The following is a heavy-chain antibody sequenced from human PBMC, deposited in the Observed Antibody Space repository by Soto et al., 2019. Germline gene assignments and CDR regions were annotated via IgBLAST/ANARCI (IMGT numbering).Heavy chain of an antibody. CDR2: INPSGGST. CDR1: GYTFTSYY. D-gene: IGHD3-3*01. V-gene: IGHV1-46*01. J-gene: IGHJ3*02. Sequence: GASVKVSCKASGYTFTSYYMHWVRQAPGQGLEWMGIINPSGGSTSYAQKFQGRVTMTRDTSTSTVYMELSSLRSEDTAVYYCARRRGTDRTSLRFLERSHRKYAFDIWGQGTMVTV. CDR3: ARRRGTDRTSLRFLERSHRKYAFDI.